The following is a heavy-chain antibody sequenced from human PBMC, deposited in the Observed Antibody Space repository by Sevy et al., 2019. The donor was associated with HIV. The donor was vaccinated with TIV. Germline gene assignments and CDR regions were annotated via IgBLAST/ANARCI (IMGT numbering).Heavy chain of an antibody. CDR1: GGSISSYY. D-gene: IGHD3-3*01. Sequence: SETLSLTCTVSGGSISSYYWSWIRQPPGKGLEWIGCIYYSGSTNYNPSLKSRVTISVDTSKNQFSLKLSSVTAADTAVYYCARLSGYYDFWSGSGWFDPWGQGTLVTVSS. J-gene: IGHJ5*02. V-gene: IGHV4-59*12. CDR3: ARLSGYYDFWSGSGWFDP. CDR2: IYYSGST.